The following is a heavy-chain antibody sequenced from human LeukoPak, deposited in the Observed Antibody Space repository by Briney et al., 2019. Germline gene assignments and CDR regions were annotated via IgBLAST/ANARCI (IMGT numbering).Heavy chain of an antibody. CDR1: GGTFSSYA. V-gene: IGHV1-69*04. D-gene: IGHD3-3*01. CDR3: ARETRRITIFGVVHYYYYGMDV. Sequence: SVKVSCKASGGTFSSYAISGVRQAPGQGLEWMGRIIPIFGIANYAQKFQGRVTITADKSTSTAYMELSSLRSEDTAVYYCARETRRITIFGVVHYYYYGMDVWGQGTTVTVSS. J-gene: IGHJ6*02. CDR2: IIPIFGIA.